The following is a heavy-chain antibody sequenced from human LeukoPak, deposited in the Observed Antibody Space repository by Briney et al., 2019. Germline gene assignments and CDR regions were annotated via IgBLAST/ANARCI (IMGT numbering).Heavy chain of an antibody. CDR1: GFTFDDYA. D-gene: IGHD2-2*01. Sequence: GGSLRLSCAASGFTFDDYAMHWVRQAPGKGLEWVSGISWNSGSIGYADSVKGRFTISRDNAKNSLYLQMNSLRAEDTAVYYCARDGGYCSSTNCFDNWFDPWGQGTLVTVSS. V-gene: IGHV3-9*01. CDR2: ISWNSGSI. CDR3: ARDGGYCSSTNCFDNWFDP. J-gene: IGHJ5*02.